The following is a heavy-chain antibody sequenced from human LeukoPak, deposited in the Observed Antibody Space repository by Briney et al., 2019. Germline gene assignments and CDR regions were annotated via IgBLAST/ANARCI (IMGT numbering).Heavy chain of an antibody. CDR2: ISYDGSNK. Sequence: GGSLRLSCAASGFTFSSYAMHWVRQAPGKGLEWVAVISYDGSNKYYADSVKGRFTISRDNSKNTLYLQMNSLRAEDTAVYYCAKIRPDFSGWYYFDYWGQGTLVTVSS. CDR3: AKIRPDFSGWYYFDY. J-gene: IGHJ4*02. D-gene: IGHD6-19*01. CDR1: GFTFSSYA. V-gene: IGHV3-30-3*02.